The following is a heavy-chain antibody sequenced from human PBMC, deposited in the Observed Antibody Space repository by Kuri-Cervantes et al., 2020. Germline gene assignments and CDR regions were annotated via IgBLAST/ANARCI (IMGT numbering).Heavy chain of an antibody. D-gene: IGHD4-17*01. J-gene: IGHJ6*02. CDR1: GFTFSNYG. CDR3: ASPSSDGDYYYYYGMDV. V-gene: IGHV3-30*03. Sequence: GESLKISCAASGFTFSNYGMHWVRQVPGKGLEWVAVISYDGSNKYYADSVKGRFTISRDNAKNSLYLQMNSLRAEDTAVYYCASPSSDGDYYYYYGMDVWGQGTTVTVSS. CDR2: ISYDGSNK.